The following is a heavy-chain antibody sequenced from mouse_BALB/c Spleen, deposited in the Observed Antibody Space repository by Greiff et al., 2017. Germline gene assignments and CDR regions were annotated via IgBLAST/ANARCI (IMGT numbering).Heavy chain of an antibody. V-gene: IGHV5-17*02. CDR3: ARDGSRWYFDV. CDR1: GFTFSSFG. J-gene: IGHJ1*01. CDR2: ISRGSSTI. D-gene: IGHD1-1*01. Sequence: EVQLVESGGGLVQPGGSRKLSCAASGFTFSSFGMHWVRQAPEKGLEWVAYISRGSSTIYYADTVKGRFTISRDNPKNTLFLQMTSLRSEDTAMYDCARDGSRWYFDVWGAGTTVTVSS.